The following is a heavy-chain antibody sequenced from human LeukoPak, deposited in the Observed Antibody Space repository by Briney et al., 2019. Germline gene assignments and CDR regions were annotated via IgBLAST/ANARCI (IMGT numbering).Heavy chain of an antibody. J-gene: IGHJ4*02. CDR3: ARHGTLDY. D-gene: IGHD1-26*01. Sequence: SETLSLTCTVSGGSIGSYYWNWIRQAPGKGLEWIGYIDHKGNTNYNPSLKSRVTMSVDTSKNQFSLKLNSVTAADTAVYYCARHGTLDYWGQGTLVTVSS. V-gene: IGHV4-59*08. CDR2: IDHKGNT. CDR1: GGSIGSYY.